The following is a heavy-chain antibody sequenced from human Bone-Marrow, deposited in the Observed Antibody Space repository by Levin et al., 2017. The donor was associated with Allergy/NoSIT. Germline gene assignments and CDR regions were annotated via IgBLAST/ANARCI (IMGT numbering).Heavy chain of an antibody. CDR3: AKCVDTYYDYVWGSYRWGDAFDS. J-gene: IGHJ3*02. D-gene: IGHD3-16*02. CDR2: ISGSGGST. V-gene: IGHV3-23*01. CDR1: GFTFSSYA. Sequence: GGSLRLSCAASGFTFSSYAMSWVRQAPGKGLEWVSAISGSGGSTYYADSVKGRFTISRDNSKNTLYLQMNSLRAEDTAVYYCAKCVDTYYDYVWGSYRWGDAFDSWGQGTMVTVSS.